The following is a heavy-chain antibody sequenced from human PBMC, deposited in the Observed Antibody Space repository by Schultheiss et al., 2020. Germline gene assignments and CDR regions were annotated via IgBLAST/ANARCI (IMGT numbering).Heavy chain of an antibody. D-gene: IGHD3-22*01. V-gene: IGHV3-30*18. CDR3: AKEGHSSGYHFPITGYMDV. CDR2: ISYEGSNK. CDR1: GFTFSSYG. Sequence: GGSLRLSCAASGFTFSSYGMHWVRQAPGKGLEWVAVISYEGSNKYYADSVKGRFTISRDNSKNTLYLQMNSLRAEDTAVYYCAKEGHSSGYHFPITGYMDVWGEGPTDTGSS. J-gene: IGHJ6*04.